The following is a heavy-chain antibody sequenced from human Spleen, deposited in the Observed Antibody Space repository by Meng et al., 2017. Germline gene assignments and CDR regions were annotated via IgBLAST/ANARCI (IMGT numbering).Heavy chain of an antibody. J-gene: IGHJ4*02. Sequence: QGPLVQSGAEVKKPGASVKVSCKPSGYNFPDYWLHWVRRAPGQGLEWMGRIDPKSGDTHYAQRFQGRVTMTGDTSISTAYMELSGLRSDDTAMYYCARDEDISAAGKLFSDYWGQGTLVTVSS. CDR3: ARDEDISAAGKLFSDY. V-gene: IGHV1-2*06. CDR2: IDPKSGDT. CDR1: GYNFPDYW. D-gene: IGHD6-13*01.